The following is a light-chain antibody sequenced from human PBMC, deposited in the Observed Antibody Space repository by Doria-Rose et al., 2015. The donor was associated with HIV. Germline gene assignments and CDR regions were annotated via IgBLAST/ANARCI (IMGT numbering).Light chain of an antibody. CDR2: DGS. CDR3: HQYGTSCT. Sequence: TQSPGTLSLSPGERATLSCRASQSFSSTYLAWYQQKPGQAPSLLIYDGSTRDTGIPDRFSASGSGTDFTLAINRLEPEDFALYYCHQYGTSCTFGQGTKVEI. CDR1: QSFSSTY. V-gene: IGKV3-20*01. J-gene: IGKJ1*01.